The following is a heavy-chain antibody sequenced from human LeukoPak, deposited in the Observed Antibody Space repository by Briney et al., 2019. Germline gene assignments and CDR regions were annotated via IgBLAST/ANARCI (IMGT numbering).Heavy chain of an antibody. CDR2: ISYDGSNK. V-gene: IGHV3-30-3*01. D-gene: IGHD2-2*01. CDR3: ARDGRRYCSSTSCSYFDY. CDR1: GGSFSGYY. Sequence: PSETLSLTCAVYGGSFSGYYWSWVRQAPGKGLEWVAVISYDGSNKYYADSVKGRFTISRDNSKNTLYLQMNSLRAEDTAVYYCARDGRRYCSSTSCSYFDYWGQGTLVTVSS. J-gene: IGHJ4*02.